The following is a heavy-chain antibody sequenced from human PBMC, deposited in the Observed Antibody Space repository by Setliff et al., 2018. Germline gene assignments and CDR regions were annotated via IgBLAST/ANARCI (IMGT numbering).Heavy chain of an antibody. CDR2: IYYSGST. J-gene: IGHJ6*03. CDR1: GGSISSSSYY. D-gene: IGHD3-22*01. CDR3: ARGALSGYRYYMDA. V-gene: IGHV4-39*01. Sequence: NPSETLSLTCTVSGGSISSSSYYWGWIRQPPGKGLEWIGSIYYSGSTYYNPSLKSRVTISVDTSKNQFSLKLSSVTAADTAVYYCARGALSGYRYYMDAWGKGTTVTVSS.